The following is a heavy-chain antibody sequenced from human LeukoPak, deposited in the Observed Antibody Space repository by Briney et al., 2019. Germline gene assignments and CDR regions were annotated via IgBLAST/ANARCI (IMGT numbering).Heavy chain of an antibody. D-gene: IGHD1-14*01. Sequence: GGSLRLSCAASGFTFSSYAMHWVRQAPGKGLEWVSGISWNSGSIGYADSVKGRFTIPRDNAKNSLYLQMNSLRAEDTALYYCAKDIRPGRANHGLDYWGQGTLITVSS. CDR2: ISWNSGSI. J-gene: IGHJ4*02. CDR3: AKDIRPGRANHGLDY. CDR1: GFTFSSYA. V-gene: IGHV3-9*01.